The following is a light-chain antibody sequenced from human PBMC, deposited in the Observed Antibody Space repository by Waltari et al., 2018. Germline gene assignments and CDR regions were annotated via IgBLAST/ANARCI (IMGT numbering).Light chain of an antibody. CDR2: DNY. V-gene: IGLV1-51*01. CDR3: ATWDNSLTAVV. Sequence: QSVLTQPPSVSAAPGQKVTISCSGSSSNIGTYFVSWYHQLPGATPKLLIYDNYKGPSGFPDRFSASKSGTSATLDITGLQIGDEADYYCATWDNSLTAVVFGGGTKLTVL. CDR1: SSNIGTYF. J-gene: IGLJ2*01.